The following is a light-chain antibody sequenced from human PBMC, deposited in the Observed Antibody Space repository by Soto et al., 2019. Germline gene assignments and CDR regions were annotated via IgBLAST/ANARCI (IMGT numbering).Light chain of an antibody. CDR2: GAS. J-gene: IGKJ2*01. V-gene: IGKV3-15*01. Sequence: EIVMTQSPPTLSVSPGERATLSCRASQTVASNLAWYQQKPGQAPRLLIHGASTRATGVSARFSGSGSGTEFTLTISSLQSEDFAVYYCQQYHNWPPQYTFGQGTKLQIK. CDR3: QQYHNWPPQYT. CDR1: QTVASN.